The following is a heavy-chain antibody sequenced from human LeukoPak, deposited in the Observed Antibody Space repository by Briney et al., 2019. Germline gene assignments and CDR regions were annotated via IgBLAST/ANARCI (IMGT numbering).Heavy chain of an antibody. V-gene: IGHV3-30*18. Sequence: GGSLRLSRAASGITLSRYGMHWVRQAPGKGLEWVAGIANDGTNKYYAGFVKGRFTISRDNSKNTLYLQMNSLRAEDTAVYYCAKGRLWFGELLLSVDVWGQGTTVTVSS. D-gene: IGHD3-10*01. CDR1: GITLSRYG. CDR3: AKGRLWFGELLLSVDV. J-gene: IGHJ6*02. CDR2: IANDGTNK.